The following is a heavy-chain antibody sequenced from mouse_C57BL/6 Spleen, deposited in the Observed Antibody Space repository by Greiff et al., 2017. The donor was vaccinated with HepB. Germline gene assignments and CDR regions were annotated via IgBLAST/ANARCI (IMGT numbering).Heavy chain of an antibody. V-gene: IGHV1-62-2*01. D-gene: IGHD1-1*01. J-gene: IGHJ1*03. Sequence: QVQLQQSGAELVKPGASVKLSCKASGYTFTEYTIHWVKQRPGQGLEWIGWFYPGSGSIKYNEKFKDKATLTADKSSSTVYMELSSLTSEDSAVYFCARHEDEIYYGSSYGYFDVWGTGTTVTVSS. CDR3: ARHEDEIYYGSSYGYFDV. CDR1: GYTFTEYT. CDR2: FYPGSGSI.